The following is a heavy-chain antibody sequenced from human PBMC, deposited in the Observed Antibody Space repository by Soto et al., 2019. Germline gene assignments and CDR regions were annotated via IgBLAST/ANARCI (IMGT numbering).Heavy chain of an antibody. D-gene: IGHD3-3*01. J-gene: IGHJ6*02. V-gene: IGHV3-23*01. CDR2: ISGSGGST. CDR3: ALYPDFGVVMDGMDF. CDR1: GFTFSSYA. Sequence: GGSLRLSCAASGFTFSSYAMSWVRQAPGKGLEWVSAISGSGGSTYYADSVKGRFTISRDNSKNTLYLQMNSLRAEDTAVYYCALYPDFGVVMDGMDFWGPGIMVTVSS.